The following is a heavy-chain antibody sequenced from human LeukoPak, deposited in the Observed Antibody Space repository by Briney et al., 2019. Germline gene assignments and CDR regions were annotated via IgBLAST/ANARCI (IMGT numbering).Heavy chain of an antibody. J-gene: IGHJ4*02. CDR2: TYYDGSS. V-gene: IGHV4-39*01. CDR1: GVSISSYY. D-gene: IGHD3-22*01. Sequence: SETLSLTCSVSGVSISSYYWAWIRQSPGKGLEWIGRTYYDGSSYYNPPLNSRVTMSIDTSKNQFSLNLRSVTAADTAVYYCARLHDIALDYWGQGTLVTVSS. CDR3: ARLHDIALDY.